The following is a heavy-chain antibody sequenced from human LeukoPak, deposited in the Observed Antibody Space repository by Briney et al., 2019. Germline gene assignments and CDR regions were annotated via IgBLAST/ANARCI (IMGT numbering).Heavy chain of an antibody. Sequence: PSETLSLTCTVSGGSISSYYWSWIRQPPGKGLEWIGYIYYSGSTNYNPSLKSRVTISVDTSKNQFSMKLSSVTAADTAVYYCARLRLTTVVTPHDAFDIWGQGTMVTVSS. CDR2: IYYSGST. CDR3: ARLRLTTVVTPHDAFDI. V-gene: IGHV4-59*08. CDR1: GGSISSYY. D-gene: IGHD4-17*01. J-gene: IGHJ3*02.